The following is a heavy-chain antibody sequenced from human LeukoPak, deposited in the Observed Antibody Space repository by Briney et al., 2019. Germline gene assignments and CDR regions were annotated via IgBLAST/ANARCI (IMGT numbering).Heavy chain of an antibody. Sequence: GASVKVSCKASGYTFTSYGISWVRQAPGQGLEWMGWISAYHGNTNYAQKLQGRVTMTTDTSTSTAYMELRSLRSDDTAVYYCARDMDSSAYYRPPFDYWGQGTLVTVSS. CDR3: ARDMDSSAYYRPPFDY. CDR2: ISAYHGNT. D-gene: IGHD3-22*01. J-gene: IGHJ4*02. CDR1: GYTFTSYG. V-gene: IGHV1-18*01.